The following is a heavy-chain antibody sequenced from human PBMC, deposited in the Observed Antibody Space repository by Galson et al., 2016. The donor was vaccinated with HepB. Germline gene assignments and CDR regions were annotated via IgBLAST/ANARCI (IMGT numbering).Heavy chain of an antibody. D-gene: IGHD3-10*01. CDR1: GYTFTSYN. CDR3: ARDRSSGSGNFGY. J-gene: IGHJ4*02. Sequence: SVKVSCKASGYTFTSYNVHWVRQAPAQGLEWMGIINPSGGSTSYAQKFQGRVTMTRDTSTSTVYMELSSLRFEDTAVYYCARDRSSGSGNFGYWGQGTLVTVSS. CDR2: INPSGGST. V-gene: IGHV1-46*01.